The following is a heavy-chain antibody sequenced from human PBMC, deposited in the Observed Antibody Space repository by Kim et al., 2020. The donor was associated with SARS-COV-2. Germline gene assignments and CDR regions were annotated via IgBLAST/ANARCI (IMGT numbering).Heavy chain of an antibody. D-gene: IGHD3-10*01. CDR3: TGGSGSYFGYWLHYYGLDV. CDR1: GLSFNSYE. Sequence: GGSLRLSCTGSGLSFNSYEMNWVRQAPEKGLELIAYISGSGTTTYYADSVKGRFTITRDNAKNSVILQMNSLRVDDTAVYFCTGGSGSYFGYWLHYYGLDVWGQGTSVTVSS. CDR2: ISGSGTTT. V-gene: IGHV3-48*03. J-gene: IGHJ6*02.